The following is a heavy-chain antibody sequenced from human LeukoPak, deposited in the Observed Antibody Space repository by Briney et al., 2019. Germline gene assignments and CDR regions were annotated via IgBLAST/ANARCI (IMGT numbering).Heavy chain of an antibody. V-gene: IGHV1-3*03. CDR1: GYTFTSYA. Sequence: ASVKVSCKASGYTFTSYAMHWVRQAPGQRLEWMGWINAGNGNTKYSQEFQGRVTITRDTSASTAYMELSSLRSEDMAVYYCARAKYDYVWGSYRYGYYFDYWGQGTLVTVSS. CDR2: INAGNGNT. D-gene: IGHD3-16*02. CDR3: ARAKYDYVWGSYRYGYYFDY. J-gene: IGHJ4*02.